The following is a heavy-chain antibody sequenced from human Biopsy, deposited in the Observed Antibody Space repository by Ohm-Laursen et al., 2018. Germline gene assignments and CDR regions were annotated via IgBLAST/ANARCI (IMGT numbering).Heavy chain of an antibody. Sequence: SETLSLTCIVSGDSIRNYYWSWIRQAAGKGLEWIGRIYPGGGTIYNPSLKSRVTMSVDTSKNHFSLNLNSVTAADTAVYYCAGIVLGPTNDAFDMGPRNNGHRLF. CDR2: IYPGGGT. V-gene: IGHV4-4*07. CDR3: AGIVLGPTNDAFD. CDR1: GDSIRNYY. D-gene: IGHD1-26*01. J-gene: IGHJ3*02.